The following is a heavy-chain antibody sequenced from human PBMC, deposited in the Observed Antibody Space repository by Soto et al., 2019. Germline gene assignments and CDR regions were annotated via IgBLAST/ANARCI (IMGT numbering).Heavy chain of an antibody. D-gene: IGHD1-26*01. Sequence: GGSLRLSCAASGFTFDTYSMHWVRQSPGKGLEWVSVINWNSDNRYYADSVKGRFTISRDNSKNSLYLQMNSLTTEDPALYYCVKEKWANKWVTFDFWGQGTPVTVSS. J-gene: IGHJ4*02. CDR1: GFTFDTYS. CDR3: VKEKWANKWVTFDF. CDR2: INWNSDNR. V-gene: IGHV3-43*01.